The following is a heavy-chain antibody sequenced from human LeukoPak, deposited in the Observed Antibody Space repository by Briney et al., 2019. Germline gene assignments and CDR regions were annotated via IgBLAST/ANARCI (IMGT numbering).Heavy chain of an antibody. J-gene: IGHJ3*02. Sequence: TSETLSLTCAVYGGSFSGYYWSWIRQPPGKGLEWIGEINRSGSTNYNPSLKSRVTISVDTSKNQFSLKLSSVTAADTAVYYRARVGITVVVTSSDAFDIWGQGTMVTVSS. D-gene: IGHD3-22*01. CDR2: INRSGST. CDR3: ARVGITVVVTSSDAFDI. CDR1: GGSFSGYY. V-gene: IGHV4-34*01.